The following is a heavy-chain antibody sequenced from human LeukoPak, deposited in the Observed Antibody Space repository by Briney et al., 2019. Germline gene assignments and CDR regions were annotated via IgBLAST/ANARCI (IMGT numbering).Heavy chain of an antibody. D-gene: IGHD6-13*01. CDR3: ARGKRGDLRDGSWYFDY. V-gene: IGHV3-11*05. Sequence: GGSLRLSCAASGFTFSDYYMSWIRQAPGKGLEWVSYISSGSTYTNNPDSVKGRFTISRDNAKNSLYLQMNSLRDEDTAIYYCARGKRGDLRDGSWYFDYWGQGTLVTVSS. CDR1: GFTFSDYY. CDR2: ISSGSTYT. J-gene: IGHJ4*02.